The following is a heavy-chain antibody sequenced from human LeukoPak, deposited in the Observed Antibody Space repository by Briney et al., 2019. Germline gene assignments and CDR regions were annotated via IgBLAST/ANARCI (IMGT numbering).Heavy chain of an antibody. D-gene: IGHD1-26*01. CDR1: GYTFTSYG. V-gene: IGHV1-18*03. CDR3: ARVTRSWMFDY. CDR2: ISAYNGNT. J-gene: IGHJ4*02. Sequence: ASVKVSCKASGYTFTSYGISWVRQAPGQGLEWMGWISAYNGNTNYAQKLQGRVTMTTDTSASTAYMELSSLRSEDMAVYYCARVTRSWMFDYWGQGTLVTVSS.